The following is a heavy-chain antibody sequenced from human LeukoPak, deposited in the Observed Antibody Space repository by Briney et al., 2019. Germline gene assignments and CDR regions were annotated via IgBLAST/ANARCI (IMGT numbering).Heavy chain of an antibody. CDR2: IYYSGST. J-gene: IGHJ4*02. Sequence: SETLSLTCTVSGGSFSSGSYYWSWLRQPPGKGLEWLGYIYYSGSTNYNPPLKSRVTISVDTSKNHFSLKLSSVTAADTAVYYCARGSIALYYFDYWGQGTLVTVSS. D-gene: IGHD6-6*01. CDR1: GGSFSSGSYY. V-gene: IGHV4-61*01. CDR3: ARGSIALYYFDY.